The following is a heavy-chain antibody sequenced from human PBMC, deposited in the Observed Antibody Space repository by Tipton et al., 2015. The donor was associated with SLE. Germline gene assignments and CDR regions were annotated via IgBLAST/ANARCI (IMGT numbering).Heavy chain of an antibody. CDR1: GGSINRSY. D-gene: IGHD6-19*01. V-gene: IGHV4-59*08. CDR2: VYYSGST. Sequence: TLSLTCTVSGGSINRSYWSWIRQPPGKGLEWIGYVYYSGSTNYNPSLKSRVTISVDTSKNQFSLKLSSVTAADTAVYYCARGRIAVAGNHFDYWGQGTLVTVSS. CDR3: ARGRIAVAGNHFDY. J-gene: IGHJ4*02.